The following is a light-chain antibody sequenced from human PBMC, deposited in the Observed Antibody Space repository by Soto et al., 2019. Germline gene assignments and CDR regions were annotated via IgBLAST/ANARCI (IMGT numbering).Light chain of an antibody. V-gene: IGKV3-15*01. J-gene: IGKJ1*01. CDR1: QRVATN. Sequence: ETVLTQSPATLYVSPGERVTLSCRASQRVATNLAWFQQKPGQAPRLLIYDVSDRATGVAARFSGSGDGTDFKLTISSLQSEDFAVYYCHQYNDWPPWTFGQGTKVEI. CDR2: DVS. CDR3: HQYNDWPPWT.